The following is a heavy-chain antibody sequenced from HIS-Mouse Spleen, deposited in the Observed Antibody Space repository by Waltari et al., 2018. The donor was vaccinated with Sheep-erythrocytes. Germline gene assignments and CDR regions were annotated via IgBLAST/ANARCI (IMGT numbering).Heavy chain of an antibody. CDR3: ARAGYSGEYYFDY. CDR1: GFTFSSYS. CDR2: ISSSSSYI. J-gene: IGHJ4*02. D-gene: IGHD5-12*01. V-gene: IGHV3-21*01. Sequence: EVQLVESGGGLVKPGGSVRLSCAASGFTFSSYSISGVRQAPGKGLEWVSSISSSSSYIYYADSVKGRFTISRDNAKNSLYLQMNSLRAEDTAVYYCARAGYSGEYYFDYWGQGTLVTVSS.